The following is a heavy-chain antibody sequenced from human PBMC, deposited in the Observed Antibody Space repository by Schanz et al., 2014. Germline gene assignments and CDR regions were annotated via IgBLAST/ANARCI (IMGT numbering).Heavy chain of an antibody. D-gene: IGHD3-10*01. J-gene: IGHJ4*02. CDR2: ISYDGRNK. Sequence: QVQLVESGGGVVQPGRSLRLSCAGPGFSFSGFGMHWVRQAPGKGLEWVAVISYDGRNKYFADSVKGRFTISRDNSKNTLYLQMNSLRADDTALYYCAKGKSEVRGIILDYWGQGTMVVVSS. CDR3: AKGKSEVRGIILDY. CDR1: GFSFSGFG. V-gene: IGHV3-30*18.